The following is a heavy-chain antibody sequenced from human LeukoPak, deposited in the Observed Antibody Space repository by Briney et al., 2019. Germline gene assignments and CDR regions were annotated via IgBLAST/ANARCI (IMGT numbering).Heavy chain of an antibody. D-gene: IGHD3-10*01. CDR2: MSATGSP. Sequence: PSETLSLTCTISGDSSIHYWTWIRQPGGKGLEWIGRMSATGSPNYNTSLKSRITMSLDTSKNQFYLKLTSVTAADTAIYYCARDSFGVNAFSFWGQGTVVTVSS. CDR3: ARDSFGVNAFSF. CDR1: GDSSIHY. J-gene: IGHJ3*01. V-gene: IGHV4-4*07.